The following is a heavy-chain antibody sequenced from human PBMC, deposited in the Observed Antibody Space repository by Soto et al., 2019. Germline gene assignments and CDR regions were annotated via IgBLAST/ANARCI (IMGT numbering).Heavy chain of an antibody. V-gene: IGHV4-31*03. CDR3: ARYPVVVVPAANFGLDV. CDR2: IYYTGKT. CDR1: GVSVSNDTYF. J-gene: IGHJ6*02. D-gene: IGHD2-2*01. Sequence: TLSLTCSVSGVSVSNDTYFWSWIRHHPGKGLEWIGYIYYTGKTYYNPSLKSRLTISVDTSKNQFSLKLSSVTAADTAVYYCARYPVVVVPAANFGLDVWGQGTTVTVSS.